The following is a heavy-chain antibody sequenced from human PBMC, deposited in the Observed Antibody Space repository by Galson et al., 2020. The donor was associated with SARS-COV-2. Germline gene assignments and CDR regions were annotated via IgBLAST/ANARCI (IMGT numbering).Heavy chain of an antibody. Sequence: QLGESLKISCAASGFTFSGHYMDWVRQAPGKGLEWVGRIKNKADGYITSYAASVKGRFTISRDDSESSLFLQMMNLESDDTAVYYCVDLTARTNHCWGQGTLVTVSP. J-gene: IGHJ4*02. CDR3: VDLTARTNHC. V-gene: IGHV3-72*01. D-gene: IGHD1-20*01. CDR1: GFTFSGHY. CDR2: IKNKADGYIT.